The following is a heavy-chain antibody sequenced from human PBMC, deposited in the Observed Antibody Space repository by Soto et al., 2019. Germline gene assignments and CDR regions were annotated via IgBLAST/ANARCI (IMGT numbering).Heavy chain of an antibody. CDR1: GGSISSDGYY. CDR2: IFYSGNT. D-gene: IGHD3-9*01. CDR3: ARVDRYYYYGMDV. Sequence: QVQLQESGQGLVKPSQTLSLTCSVSGGSISSDGYYWSWIRQHPGKGLEWIGYIFYSGNTYYNPSLKSRVTISVDTSKNQFSLRLSSVTAADTAVYYCARVDRYYYYGMDVWGQGTTVTVSS. V-gene: IGHV4-31*03. J-gene: IGHJ6*02.